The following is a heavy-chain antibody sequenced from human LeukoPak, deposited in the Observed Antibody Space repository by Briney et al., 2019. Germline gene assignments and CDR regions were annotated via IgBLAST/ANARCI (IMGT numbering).Heavy chain of an antibody. CDR1: GFTFSSYA. V-gene: IGHV3-23*01. CDR2: ISSGGGDT. D-gene: IGHD3-10*01. Sequence: GGSLRLSCAASGFTFSSYAMSWVRQPPGKGLEWVSSISSGGGDTHYADSVKGRFTISRDNSKNTLHLQMNSLRAEDTAVHYCAKKGGSGSYYNFDYWGQGTLVTVSS. J-gene: IGHJ4*02. CDR3: AKKGGSGSYYNFDY.